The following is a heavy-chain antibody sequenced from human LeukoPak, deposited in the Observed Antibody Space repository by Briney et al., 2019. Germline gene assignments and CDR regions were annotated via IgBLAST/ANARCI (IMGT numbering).Heavy chain of an antibody. Sequence: SQTLSLTCAISGDSVSSNSAAWNWIRQSPSRGLEWLGRTYYRSKWYNDYAVSVKSRITINPDTSKNQFSLQLNSVTPEDTAVYYCARACGHWLRNKYYFDYWGQGTLVTVSS. J-gene: IGHJ4*02. D-gene: IGHD3-9*01. CDR1: GDSVSSNSAA. CDR2: TYYRSKWYN. V-gene: IGHV6-1*01. CDR3: ARACGHWLRNKYYFDY.